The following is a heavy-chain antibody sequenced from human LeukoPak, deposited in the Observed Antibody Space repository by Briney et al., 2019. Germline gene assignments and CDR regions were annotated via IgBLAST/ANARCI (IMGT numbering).Heavy chain of an antibody. CDR1: GYTFTGYY. V-gene: IGHV1-2*02. CDR2: INPNSGGT. J-gene: IGHJ4*02. CDR3: ARDKGSGSYSFDY. Sequence: GASVKVSCKASGYTFTGYYMHWVRQAPGQGLEWMGWINPNSGGTNYAQKFQGRVTMTRDTSISTAYMELSRLRSDDTAVYYCARDKGSGSYSFDYWGQGTLVTVSP. D-gene: IGHD3-10*01.